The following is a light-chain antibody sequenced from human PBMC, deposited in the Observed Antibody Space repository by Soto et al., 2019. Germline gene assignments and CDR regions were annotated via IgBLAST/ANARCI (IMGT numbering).Light chain of an antibody. CDR1: SSDVGGYNY. CDR3: SSYTSSSTPR. V-gene: IGLV2-14*01. Sequence: QSVLTQPASVSGSPGQSITISCTGTSSDVGGYNYVSWYQQHPGKAPKLMIYDVSNRPSGVSNRFSGSKSGNTASLTISGLQADDEADYYCSSYTSSSTPRFGTGTKVTVL. J-gene: IGLJ1*01. CDR2: DVS.